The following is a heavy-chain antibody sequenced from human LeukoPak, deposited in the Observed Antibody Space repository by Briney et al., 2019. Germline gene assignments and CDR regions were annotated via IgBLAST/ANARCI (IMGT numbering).Heavy chain of an antibody. CDR1: GFTFSNFG. Sequence: GGSLRLSCAASGFTFSNFGMSWVRQAPGKGLEWVSAVSGGGDNKYYADCVKGRFTISRDNSRNTLFLQMNRLRADDTAVYYCAKDHSGGYWGQGTLVTVSS. CDR3: AKDHSGGY. J-gene: IGHJ4*02. D-gene: IGHD2-15*01. CDR2: VSGGGDNK. V-gene: IGHV3-23*01.